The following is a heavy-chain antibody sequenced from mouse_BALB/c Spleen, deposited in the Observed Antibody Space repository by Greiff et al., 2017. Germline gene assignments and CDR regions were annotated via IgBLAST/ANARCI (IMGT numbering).Heavy chain of an antibody. J-gene: IGHJ4*01. CDR1: GFTFSSFG. CDR3: ARRGNSPYYAMDY. Sequence: EVQVVESGGGLVQPGGSRKLSCAASGFTFSSFGMHWVRQAPEKGLEWVAYISSGSSTIYYADTVKGRFTISRDNPKNTLFLQMTSLRSEDTAMYYCARRGNSPYYAMDYWGQGTSVTVSS. CDR2: ISSGSSTI. D-gene: IGHD2-1*01. V-gene: IGHV5-17*02.